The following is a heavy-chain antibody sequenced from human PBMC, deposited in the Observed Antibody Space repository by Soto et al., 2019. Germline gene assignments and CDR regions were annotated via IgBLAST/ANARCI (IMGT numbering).Heavy chain of an antibody. CDR3: AKGLRYYDFWSGFLRPDYYGMDV. CDR2: ISGSGGST. V-gene: IGHV3-23*01. CDR1: GFTFSSYA. D-gene: IGHD3-3*01. Sequence: LRLSCAASGFTFSSYAMSWVRQAPGKGLEWVSAISGSGGSTYYADSVKGRFTISRDNSKNTLYLQMNSLRAEDTAVYYCAKGLRYYDFWSGFLRPDYYGMDVWGQGTTVTVSS. J-gene: IGHJ6*02.